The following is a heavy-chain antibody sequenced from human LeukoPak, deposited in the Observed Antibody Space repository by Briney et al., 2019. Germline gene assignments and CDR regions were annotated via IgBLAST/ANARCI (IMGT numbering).Heavy chain of an antibody. CDR1: GGSFSGYY. CDR2: INHSGST. J-gene: IGHJ5*02. Sequence: PPETLSLTCAVYGGSFSGYYWSWIRQPPGKGLEWIGEINHSGSTNYNPSLKSRVTISVDTSKNQFSLKLSSVTAADTAVYYCARGWFVVPANNWFDPWGQGTLVTVSS. V-gene: IGHV4-34*01. D-gene: IGHD2-2*01. CDR3: ARGWFVVPANNWFDP.